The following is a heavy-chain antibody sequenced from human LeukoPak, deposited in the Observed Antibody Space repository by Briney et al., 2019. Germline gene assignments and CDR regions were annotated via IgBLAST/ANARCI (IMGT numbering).Heavy chain of an antibody. Sequence: ASVKVSCKASGGTFSSYAISWVRQAPGQGLEWMGRIIPILGIANYAQKFQGRVTITADKSTSTAYMELSSLRSEDTAVYYCARSSPAVANWFDPWGQGTLVTVSS. V-gene: IGHV1-69*04. CDR3: ARSSPAVANWFDP. J-gene: IGHJ5*02. CDR2: IIPILGIA. CDR1: GGTFSSYA. D-gene: IGHD6-19*01.